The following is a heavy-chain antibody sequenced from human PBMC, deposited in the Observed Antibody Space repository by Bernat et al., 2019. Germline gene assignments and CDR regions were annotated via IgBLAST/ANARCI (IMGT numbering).Heavy chain of an antibody. CDR2: INPSGGST. CDR3: ARGGGYYGSGSYYTPPDFDY. D-gene: IGHD3-10*01. Sequence: QVQLVQSGAEVMKPGASVKVSCKASGYTFTSYYMHWVRQAPGQGLEWMGIINPSGGSTSYAQKFQGRVTMTRDTSTSTVYMELSSLRSEDTAVYYCARGGGYYGSGSYYTPPDFDYWGQGTLVTVSS. V-gene: IGHV1-46*01. CDR1: GYTFTSYY. J-gene: IGHJ4*02.